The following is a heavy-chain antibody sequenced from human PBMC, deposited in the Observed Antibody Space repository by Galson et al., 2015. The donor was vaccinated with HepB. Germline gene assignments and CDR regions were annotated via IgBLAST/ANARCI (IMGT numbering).Heavy chain of an antibody. Sequence: SVKVSCKASGYTFTSYDINWVRQATGQGLEWMGWMNPNSGNTGYAQKFQGRVTMTRNTSISTAYMELSSLRSEDTAVYYCARVRRRNYYDSQYWGQGTLVTVSS. J-gene: IGHJ4*02. CDR2: MNPNSGNT. CDR3: ARVRRRNYYDSQY. CDR1: GYTFTSYD. D-gene: IGHD3-22*01. V-gene: IGHV1-8*01.